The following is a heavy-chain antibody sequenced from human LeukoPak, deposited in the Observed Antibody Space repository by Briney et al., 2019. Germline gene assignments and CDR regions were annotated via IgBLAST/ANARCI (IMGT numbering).Heavy chain of an antibody. D-gene: IGHD3-10*01. Sequence: GESLKISCKGSGYSFTSYWIGWVRQMPGKGLEWMGIIYPGDSDTRYSPPFQGQVTISADKSISTAYLQWSSLKASDTAMYYCARATMVRGVITAIDYWGQGTLVTVSS. J-gene: IGHJ4*02. V-gene: IGHV5-51*01. CDR2: IYPGDSDT. CDR3: ARATMVRGVITAIDY. CDR1: GYSFTSYW.